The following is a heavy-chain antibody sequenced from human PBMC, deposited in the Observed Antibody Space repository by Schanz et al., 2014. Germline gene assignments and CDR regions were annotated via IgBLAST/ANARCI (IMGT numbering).Heavy chain of an antibody. CDR2: IYSSGIA. V-gene: IGHV4-59*08. D-gene: IGHD2-21*01. Sequence: QVQLQESGPGLVKPSETLSLMCTVSGGSMDTHYWGWIRQPPGKGLEWIAFIYSSGIANYNPSLESRVTISVDTPKNQFPRSLPSVTAADTATYYCARRVVPATMGLYFDLWGQGTLVTVSS. J-gene: IGHJ4*02. CDR1: GGSMDTHY. CDR3: ARRVVPATMGLYFDL.